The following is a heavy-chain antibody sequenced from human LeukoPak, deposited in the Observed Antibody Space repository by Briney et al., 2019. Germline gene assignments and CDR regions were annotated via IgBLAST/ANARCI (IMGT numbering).Heavy chain of an antibody. CDR2: ISAYNGNT. J-gene: IGHJ4*02. CDR3: ARDDYGSESYYHLVDS. D-gene: IGHD3-10*01. Sequence: ASVKVSCKASGYTFTSYGISWVRQAPGQGLEWMGWISAYNGNTNYAQKLQGRVTMTTDTSTSTAYMELRSLRSDDTAVYYCARDDYGSESYYHLVDSWGQGTLVTVSS. V-gene: IGHV1-18*01. CDR1: GYTFTSYG.